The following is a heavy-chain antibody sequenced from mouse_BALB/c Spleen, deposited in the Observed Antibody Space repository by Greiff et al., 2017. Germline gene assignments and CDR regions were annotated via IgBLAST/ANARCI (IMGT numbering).Heavy chain of an antibody. CDR1: GFTFSSYW. J-gene: IGHJ4*01. D-gene: IGHD1-1*02. V-gene: IGHV6-3*01. Sequence: EVQGVESGGGLVQPGGSMKLSCVASGFTFSSYWMSWVRQSPEKGLEWVAEIRLKSDNYATHYAESVKGKFTISRDDSKSRLYPQMNSLRAEDTGIYYCTAGGYYAIDYWGQGTSVTVSS. CDR3: TAGGYYAIDY. CDR2: IRLKSDNYAT.